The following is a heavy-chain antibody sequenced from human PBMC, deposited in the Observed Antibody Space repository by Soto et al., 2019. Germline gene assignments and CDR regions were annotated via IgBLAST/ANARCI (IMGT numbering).Heavy chain of an antibody. V-gene: IGHV1-69*13. J-gene: IGHJ5*02. CDR2: IIPIFGTA. D-gene: IGHD2-2*01. CDR1: GGTFSSYA. CDR3: ARDRSGTNCSSTSCLTYNWFDP. Sequence: SVKVSCKASGGTFSSYAISWVRQAPGQGLEWMGGIIPIFGTANYAQKFQGRVTITADESTSTAYMELSSLRSEDTAVYYCARDRSGTNCSSTSCLTYNWFDPWGRG.